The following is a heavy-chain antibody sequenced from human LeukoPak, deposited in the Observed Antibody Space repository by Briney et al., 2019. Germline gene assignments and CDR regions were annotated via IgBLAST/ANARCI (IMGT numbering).Heavy chain of an antibody. J-gene: IGHJ3*02. CDR2: INAGNGNT. CDR1: GYTFTSYA. Sequence: ASVKVSCKASGYTFTSYAMHWVRQAPGQRLEWMGWINAGNGNTKYSQKFQGRVTITRDTSASTAYMKLSSLRSEDTAVYYCARAPSPTRAFDIWGQGTVVTVSS. D-gene: IGHD5-12*01. CDR3: ARAPSPTRAFDI. V-gene: IGHV1-3*01.